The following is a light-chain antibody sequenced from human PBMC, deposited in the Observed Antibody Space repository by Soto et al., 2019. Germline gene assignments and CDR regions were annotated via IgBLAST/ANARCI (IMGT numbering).Light chain of an antibody. V-gene: IGKV3-11*01. J-gene: IGKJ4*01. CDR2: DAS. CDR3: QQRSVWVT. Sequence: EIVLTQSPATMSLSPGERATLSCRASQSVDTYIAWYQQKPGQAPRLLIYDASNRATGIPARFSGSGSGTDFTLTSSSLEAEDFAIYYCQQRSVWVTFGGGTRVDIK. CDR1: QSVDTY.